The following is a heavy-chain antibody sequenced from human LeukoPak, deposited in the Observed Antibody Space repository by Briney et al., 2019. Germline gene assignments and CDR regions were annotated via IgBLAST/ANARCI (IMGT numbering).Heavy chain of an antibody. CDR3: AKDREDDYVWGSYRPNWFDP. D-gene: IGHD3-16*02. V-gene: IGHV3-23*01. CDR1: GLTFSRYA. J-gene: IGHJ5*02. Sequence: GGSLRLSCAVSGLTFSRYAINWVRQPPGKGLEWVSIISNSGGISVYADSVKGRFTISRDNSKNTLYLQMNSLRAEDTAVYYCAKDREDDYVWGSYRPNWFDPWGQGTLVTVSS. CDR2: ISNSGGIS.